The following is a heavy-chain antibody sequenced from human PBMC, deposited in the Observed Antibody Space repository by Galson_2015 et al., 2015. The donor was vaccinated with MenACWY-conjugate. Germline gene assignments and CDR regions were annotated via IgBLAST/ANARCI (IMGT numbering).Heavy chain of an antibody. CDR3: ARGPLRAAGDSFDS. V-gene: IGHV4-30-2*04. Sequence: NPSLKSRITTSVDMSKNQFSLNLASVTAADTAVYYCARGPLRAAGDSFDSWGQGTLVTVS. D-gene: IGHD6-13*01. J-gene: IGHJ4*02.